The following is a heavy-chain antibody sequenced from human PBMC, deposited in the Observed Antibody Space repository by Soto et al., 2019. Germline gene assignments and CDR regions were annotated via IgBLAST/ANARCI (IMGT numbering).Heavy chain of an antibody. Sequence: GASVKVSCKASGYTFTSYDINWVRQATGPGLEWMGWMKPNSGNTGYAQKFQGRVTMTRNTSISTAYMELSSLRCEDTAVYYWAGGPILRDGYNWSYGGEETLVTVPS. V-gene: IGHV1-8*01. CDR3: AGGPILRDGYNWSY. CDR2: MKPNSGNT. J-gene: IGHJ4*02. D-gene: IGHD5-12*01. CDR1: GYTFTSYD.